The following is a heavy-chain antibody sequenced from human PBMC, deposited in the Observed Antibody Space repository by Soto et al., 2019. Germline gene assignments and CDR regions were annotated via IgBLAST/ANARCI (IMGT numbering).Heavy chain of an antibody. CDR3: ARDRGTTGYYYYGMDV. J-gene: IGHJ6*02. Sequence: SVKVSCKASGGTFSSYAISWVRQAPGQGLEWMGGIIPIFGTANYAQKFQGRVTITADKSTSTAYMELGSLRSEDTAVYYCARDRGTTGYYYYGMDVWGQGTTVTVSS. CDR2: IIPIFGTA. V-gene: IGHV1-69*06. D-gene: IGHD4-17*01. CDR1: GGTFSSYA.